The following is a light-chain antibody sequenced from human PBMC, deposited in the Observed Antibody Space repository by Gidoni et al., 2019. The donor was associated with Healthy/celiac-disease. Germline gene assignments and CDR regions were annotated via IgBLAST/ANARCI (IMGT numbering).Light chain of an antibody. CDR3: QQYNS. CDR2: KAA. V-gene: IGKV1-5*03. Sequence: DIQLTQSPSTLSAAVGDRVTITCRASQSISSWLAWYQQKPGKAPNVLIYKAASLESGVPSRFSGSGSGTEFTLTSSRLQPDDCATYDCQQYNSFGGXTKVEIK. CDR1: QSISSW. J-gene: IGKJ4*01.